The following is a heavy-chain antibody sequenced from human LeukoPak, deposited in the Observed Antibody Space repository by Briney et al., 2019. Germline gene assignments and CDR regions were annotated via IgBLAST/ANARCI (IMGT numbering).Heavy chain of an antibody. CDR1: GFTSSSYW. CDR3: ARVGVYYGSGSYYSWFDP. CDR2: INSDGSST. D-gene: IGHD3-10*01. Sequence: GGSLRLSCAASGFTSSSYWMHWVRQAPGKGLVWVSRINSDGSSTSYADSVKGRFTISRDNAKNTLYLQMNSLRAEDTAVYYCARVGVYYGSGSYYSWFDPWGRGTLVTVSS. V-gene: IGHV3-74*01. J-gene: IGHJ5*02.